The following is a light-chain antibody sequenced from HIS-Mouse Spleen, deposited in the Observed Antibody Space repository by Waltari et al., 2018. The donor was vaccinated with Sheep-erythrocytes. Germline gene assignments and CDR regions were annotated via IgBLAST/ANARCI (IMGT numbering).Light chain of an antibody. Sequence: QSALTQPASVSGSPGQSITISGTGTSSAVGRYNLVSWNQQHPGKAPKLMSYEGSKRPSGVSNRFSGSKSGNTASLTISGLQAEDEADYYCCSYAGSSTWVFGGGTKLTVL. J-gene: IGLJ3*02. V-gene: IGLV2-23*01. CDR1: SSAVGRYNL. CDR2: EGS. CDR3: CSYAGSSTWV.